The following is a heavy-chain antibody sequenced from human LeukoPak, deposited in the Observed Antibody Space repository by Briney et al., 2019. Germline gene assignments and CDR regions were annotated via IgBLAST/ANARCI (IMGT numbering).Heavy chain of an antibody. D-gene: IGHD3-22*01. V-gene: IGHV4-4*09. CDR2: IYTSGST. Sequence: SETLSLTCTVSGGSISSYYWSWIRQPPGKGLEWIGYIYTSGSTNYNPSLKSRVTISVDTSKNQFSLKLSSVTAADTAVYYCARGKGAYYYDSSGYYYSTYFDYWGQGTLVTVSS. CDR1: GGSISSYY. J-gene: IGHJ4*02. CDR3: ARGKGAYYYDSSGYYYSTYFDY.